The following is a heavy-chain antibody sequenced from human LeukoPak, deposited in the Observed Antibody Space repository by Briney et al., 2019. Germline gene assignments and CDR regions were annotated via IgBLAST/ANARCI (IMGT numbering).Heavy chain of an antibody. CDR2: IIPVFGTA. Sequence: SVKVSCKASGRTFSSYAISWVRQAPGQGLEWMGGIIPVFGTANYAQKFQGRVTITADESTSTAYMELSSLRSEDTAVYYCARGYSGYDPFDYWGQGTLVTVSS. V-gene: IGHV1-69*13. D-gene: IGHD5-12*01. J-gene: IGHJ4*02. CDR3: ARGYSGYDPFDY. CDR1: GRTFSSYA.